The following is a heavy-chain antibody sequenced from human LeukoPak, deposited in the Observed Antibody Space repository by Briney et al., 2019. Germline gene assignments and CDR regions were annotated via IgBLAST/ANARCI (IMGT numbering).Heavy chain of an antibody. Sequence: ASVTVSCKASGYTFTIYGISWVRQAPGQGLEWMGWISAYNGNTNYAQKLQGRVTMTRNTSISTAYMELSSLRSEDTAVYYCARFIPSSSWETGDYWGQGTLVTVSS. V-gene: IGHV1-18*01. D-gene: IGHD6-13*01. CDR1: GYTFTIYG. CDR3: ARFIPSSSWETGDY. CDR2: ISAYNGNT. J-gene: IGHJ4*02.